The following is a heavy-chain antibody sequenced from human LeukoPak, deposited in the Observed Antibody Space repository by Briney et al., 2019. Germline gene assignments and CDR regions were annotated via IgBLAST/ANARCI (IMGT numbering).Heavy chain of an antibody. Sequence: GGSLRLSCAASGFTFSSYAMSWVRQAPGKGLEWVSVISSSGDSTYYADSVKGRFTISRDNSKNTLYLQMNGLRAEDTAIYYCAKDDGNNAKLLLDYWGQGTLVTVSS. V-gene: IGHV3-23*01. D-gene: IGHD2/OR15-2a*01. CDR3: AKDDGNNAKLLLDY. CDR1: GFTFSSYA. J-gene: IGHJ4*02. CDR2: ISSSGDST.